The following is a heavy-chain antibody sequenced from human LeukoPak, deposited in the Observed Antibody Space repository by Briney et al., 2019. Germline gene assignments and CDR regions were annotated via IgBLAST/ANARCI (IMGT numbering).Heavy chain of an antibody. J-gene: IGHJ4*02. CDR3: ARRGTRLLDY. Sequence: SETLSLTCTVSGGSISSSSYYWGWIRQPPGKGLEWIGSIYYSGGTYYNPSLKSRVTISVDTSKNQLSLKLSSVTAADTAVYYCARRGTRLLDYWGQGTLVTVSS. CDR2: IYYSGGT. D-gene: IGHD3-16*01. V-gene: IGHV4-39*01. CDR1: GGSISSSSYY.